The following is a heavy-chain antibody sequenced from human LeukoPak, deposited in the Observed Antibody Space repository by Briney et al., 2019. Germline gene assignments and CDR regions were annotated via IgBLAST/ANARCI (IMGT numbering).Heavy chain of an antibody. J-gene: IGHJ4*02. V-gene: IGHV3-30-3*01. D-gene: IGHD3-22*01. CDR1: GFTFSSYA. CDR2: ISYDGSNK. CDR3: ARDYRHYYEFIFHY. Sequence: GGSLRLSCAASGFTFSSYAMHWVRQAPGKGRGWVAVISYDGSNKYYADSVKGRFTISRDNSKNTLCLQMNSLRAEDTAVYYCARDYRHYYEFIFHYWGQGTLVTVSS.